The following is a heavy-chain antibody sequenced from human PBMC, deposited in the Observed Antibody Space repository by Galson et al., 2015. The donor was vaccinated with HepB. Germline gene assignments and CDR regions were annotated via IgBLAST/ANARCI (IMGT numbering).Heavy chain of an antibody. D-gene: IGHD3-10*01. Sequence: SLRLSCAASGFSFSTSWMTWVRQAPGRGLEWVANIKEDDGERAYAASVKGRFTISRDNAENSLYLQMNSLRAEDTALYYCARDETTMARGVIHKWYSGYWGQGILVTVSS. CDR3: ARDETTMARGVIHKWYSGY. J-gene: IGHJ4*02. CDR1: GFSFSTSW. V-gene: IGHV3-7*03. CDR2: IKEDDGER.